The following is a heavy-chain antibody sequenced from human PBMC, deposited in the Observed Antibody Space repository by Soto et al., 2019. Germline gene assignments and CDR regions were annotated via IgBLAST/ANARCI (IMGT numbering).Heavy chain of an antibody. D-gene: IGHD1-26*01. CDR2: IYYRGST. V-gene: IGHV4-59*11. J-gene: IGHJ6*02. Sequence: SETLSLTCTVSGGSISSHYWSWVRQAPGKGLEWIGHIYYRGSTTYNPSLRSRSTISVDTSNNQFSLKLNSVTTADTAVYYCARDGRETSGMDVWGQGTKVTVSS. CDR3: ARDGRETSGMDV. CDR1: GGSISSHY.